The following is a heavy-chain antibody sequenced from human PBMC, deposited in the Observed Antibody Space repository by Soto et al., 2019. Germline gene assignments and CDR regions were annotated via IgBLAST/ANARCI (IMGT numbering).Heavy chain of an antibody. CDR2: ISSNSAYI. V-gene: IGHV3-21*01. CDR3: TRDASRDSSARGWFDP. D-gene: IGHD6-13*01. Sequence: GGSLRLSRAASGFTFRSFTMNWVRQAPGKGLEWVSPISSNSAYIYYTDALRSRFTISRDNTKNSLHLQMNSLRAEDTAVYYCTRDASRDSSARGWFDPWGPGTLVTVSS. J-gene: IGHJ5*02. CDR1: GFTFRSFT.